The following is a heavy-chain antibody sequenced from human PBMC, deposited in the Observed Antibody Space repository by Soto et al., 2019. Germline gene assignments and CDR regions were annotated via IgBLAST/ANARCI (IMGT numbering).Heavy chain of an antibody. D-gene: IGHD3-10*01. CDR2: IYYSGST. V-gene: IGHV4-61*01. J-gene: IGHJ4*02. Sequence: QVQLQESGPGLVKPSETLSLTCTVSGGSVSSGSYYWSWIRQPPGKGLAWIGYIYYSGSTNYNPSLNSRVTVAVDTAKNQFSLKLSSVTAADTAVYYCAREVGDCFDYWGQGTLVTFSS. CDR3: AREVGDCFDY. CDR1: GGSVSSGSYY.